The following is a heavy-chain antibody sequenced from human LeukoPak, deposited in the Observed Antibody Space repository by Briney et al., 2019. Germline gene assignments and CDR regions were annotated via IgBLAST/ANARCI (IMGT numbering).Heavy chain of an antibody. D-gene: IGHD5-18*01. Sequence: SVKLSCKASGGTFSSYAISWVRQAPGQGLEWMGGIIPIFGTANYAQKFQGRVTITADESTSTAYMELSSLRSEDTAVYYRARAYSYGLHDAFDIWGQGTMVTVSS. J-gene: IGHJ3*02. CDR3: ARAYSYGLHDAFDI. V-gene: IGHV1-69*13. CDR1: GGTFSSYA. CDR2: IIPIFGTA.